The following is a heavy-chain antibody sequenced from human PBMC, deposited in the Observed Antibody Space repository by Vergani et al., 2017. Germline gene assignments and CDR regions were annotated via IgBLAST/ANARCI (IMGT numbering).Heavy chain of an antibody. J-gene: IGHJ4*02. D-gene: IGHD3-10*01. V-gene: IGHV3-9*01. CDR1: GFTFDDYA. CDR2: IIWNSGSI. Sequence: EVQLVESGGGLVQPGRSLRLSCAASGFTFDDYAMHWVRQAPGKGLEWVSGIIWNSGSIGYADSVKGRFTISRDNAKNSLYLQMNSLRAEDTALYYCAKDPGAMVRGVIDYWGQGTLVTVSS. CDR3: AKDPGAMVRGVIDY.